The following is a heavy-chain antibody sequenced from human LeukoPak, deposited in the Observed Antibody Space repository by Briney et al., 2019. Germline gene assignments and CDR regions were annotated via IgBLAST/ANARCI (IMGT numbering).Heavy chain of an antibody. J-gene: IGHJ4*02. CDR2: ISTYNGNT. V-gene: IGHV1-18*01. CDR1: GYTFTIYG. Sequence: GASVKVSCRTSGYTFTIYGVTWVRQAPGQGLEWMGWISTYNGNTNYAQKLQGRVTMTTDTSTSTAYMELRSLRSDDTAVYYCARGGYYPDSSGYRIDYWGQGTLVTVSS. CDR3: ARGGYYPDSSGYRIDY. D-gene: IGHD3-22*01.